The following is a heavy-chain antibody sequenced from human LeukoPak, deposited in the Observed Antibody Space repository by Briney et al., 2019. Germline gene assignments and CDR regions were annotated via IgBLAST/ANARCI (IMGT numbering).Heavy chain of an antibody. CDR2: ISSISSTI. J-gene: IGHJ5*02. CDR1: GFTFSSYS. D-gene: IGHD2-21*02. CDR3: ARDRAYCGGDCYPENWFDP. Sequence: GRSLRLSCAASGFTFSSYSMNWVRQAPGKGLEWVSYISSISSTIYYADSVKGRFTISRDNAKNSLYLQMNSLRDEDTAVYYCARDRAYCGGDCYPENWFDPWGQGTLVTVYS. V-gene: IGHV3-48*02.